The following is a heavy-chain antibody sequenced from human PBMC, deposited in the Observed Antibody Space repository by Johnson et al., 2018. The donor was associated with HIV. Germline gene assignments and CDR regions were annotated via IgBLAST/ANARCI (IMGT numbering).Heavy chain of an antibody. CDR3: ARWGGYCSGGECYGGEVFAFDI. D-gene: IGHD2-15*01. CDR2: INWNGGST. V-gene: IGHV3-20*04. J-gene: IGHJ3*02. CDR1: GFTFDDYG. Sequence: VHLVESGGGVVRPGGSLRLSCAASGFTFDDYGMSWVRQAPGKGLEWVSGINWNGGSTGYADSLKGRFTISRDTAKNSLYLQMSSLRVEDTALYYCARWGGYCSGGECYGGEVFAFDIWGQGTMVTVSS.